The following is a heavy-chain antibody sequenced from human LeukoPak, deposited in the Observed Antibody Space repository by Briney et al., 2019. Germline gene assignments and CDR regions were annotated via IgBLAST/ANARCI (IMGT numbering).Heavy chain of an antibody. J-gene: IGHJ6*03. Sequence: ASVKVSCKASGGTFSSYAINWVRQATGQGLEWMGWMNPNSGNTGYAQKFQGRVTITRNTSISTAYMELSSLRSEDTAVYYCARRGELDYGSGSSWDNYYYYYYMDVWGKGTTVAVSS. V-gene: IGHV1-8*03. CDR3: ARRGELDYGSGSSWDNYYYYYYMDV. CDR1: GGTFSSYA. D-gene: IGHD3-10*01. CDR2: MNPNSGNT.